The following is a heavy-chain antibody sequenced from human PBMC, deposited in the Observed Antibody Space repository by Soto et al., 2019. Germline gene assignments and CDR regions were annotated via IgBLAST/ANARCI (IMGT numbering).Heavy chain of an antibody. J-gene: IGHJ4*02. V-gene: IGHV4-4*02. Sequence: SETLSLTCAVSGVSISSGNWWTWVRQTPQRGLEYIGEIFHDGTANYYPSFERRVAIPVDTSKNQFSLKPTSVTAADTAIYFCARLVYDTRLNYMYFDFWGQGALVTVSS. CDR1: GVSISSGNW. D-gene: IGHD2-8*01. CDR2: IFHDGTA. CDR3: ARLVYDTRLNYMYFDF.